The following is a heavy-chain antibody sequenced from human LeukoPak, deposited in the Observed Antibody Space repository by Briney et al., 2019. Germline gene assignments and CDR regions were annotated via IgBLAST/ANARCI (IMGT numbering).Heavy chain of an antibody. CDR1: GFTFSSYA. V-gene: IGHV3-30-3*01. CDR3: ARGGSSGWHKEDAFDI. J-gene: IGHJ3*02. D-gene: IGHD6-19*01. CDR2: ISYDGSNK. Sequence: GRSLRLSCAASGFTFSSYAMHWVRQAPGKGLEWVAVISYDGSNKYYADSVKGRFTISRDNSKNTLYLQMNSLRAEDTAVYYCARGGSSGWHKEDAFDIWGQGTMVTVSS.